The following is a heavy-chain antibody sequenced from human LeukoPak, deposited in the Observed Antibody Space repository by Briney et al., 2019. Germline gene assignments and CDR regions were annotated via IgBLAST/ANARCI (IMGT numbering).Heavy chain of an antibody. D-gene: IGHD3-22*01. CDR2: ITSSCDGT. J-gene: IGHJ4*02. CDR3: AKDRPNYYGSNGHYYRRDGDY. V-gene: IGHV3-23*01. Sequence: GGSLRLSCAASGFTFSIYAMSWVRQAPGKGLQWVSSITSSCDGTYYADSVKGRFTISRDNSENMLYLQMNSLRVEDTAVYFCAKDRPNYYGSNGHYYRRDGDYWGQGTLVTVSS. CDR1: GFTFSIYA.